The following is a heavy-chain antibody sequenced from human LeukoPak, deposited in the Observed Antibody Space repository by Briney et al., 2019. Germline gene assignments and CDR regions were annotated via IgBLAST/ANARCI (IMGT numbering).Heavy chain of an antibody. CDR2: IYYSGST. J-gene: IGHJ4*02. CDR3: ASSYGSGRFSPFDY. Sequence: SQTLSLTCTVSGGSISSGDYYWSWIRQPPGKGLEWIGYIYYSGSTYHNPSLKSRVTISVDTSKNQFSLKLSSVTAADTAVYYCASSYGSGRFSPFDYWGQGTLVTVSS. D-gene: IGHD3-10*01. CDR1: GGSISSGDYY. V-gene: IGHV4-30-4*01.